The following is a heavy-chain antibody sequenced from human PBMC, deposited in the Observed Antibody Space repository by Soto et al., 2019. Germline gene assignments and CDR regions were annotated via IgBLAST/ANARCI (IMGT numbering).Heavy chain of an antibody. CDR2: IYTSGSS. CDR1: GDSVRNYF. J-gene: IGHJ6*02. CDR3: ARDPGTSMIENYYNGMDV. Sequence: SETLSLTCTVSGDSVRNYFWSWIRQPAGKGLEWIGRIYTSGSSNYNPSLKSRLTMSVDTSKNQVSLNLRSVTAADTAVYYCARDPGTSMIENYYNGMDVWGRGTTVTVSS. D-gene: IGHD3-16*01. V-gene: IGHV4-4*07.